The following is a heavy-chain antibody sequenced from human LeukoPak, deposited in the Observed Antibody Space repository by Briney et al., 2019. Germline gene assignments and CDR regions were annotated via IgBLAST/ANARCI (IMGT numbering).Heavy chain of an antibody. V-gene: IGHV4-59*01. CDR2: IYYKGNA. CDR3: AKFGVDYDMIV. Sequence: SETLSLTRTVSGGSISGSYWTWLRQPPGKGLEGIGQIYYKGNADYNPSLKSRVTLSVDTSKNQFSLKLSAMTAADTAVYYCAKFGVDYDMIVWGQGTTVTVS. CDR1: GGSISGSY. J-gene: IGHJ6*02. D-gene: IGHD3-16*01.